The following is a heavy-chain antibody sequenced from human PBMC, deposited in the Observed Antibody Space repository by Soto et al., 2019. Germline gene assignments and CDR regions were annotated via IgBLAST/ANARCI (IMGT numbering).Heavy chain of an antibody. D-gene: IGHD3-16*02. V-gene: IGHV5-10-1*01. CDR1: GYSFTSYW. J-gene: IGHJ3*02. CDR3: ARRPRVITFGGVIVPAAFDI. CDR2: IDPSDSYT. Sequence: DSLKISCKGSGYSFTSYWISWVRQMPGKGLEWMGRIDPSDSYTNYSPSFQGHVTISADKSISTAYLQWSSLKASDTAMYYCARRPRVITFGGVIVPAAFDIWGQGTMVTVS.